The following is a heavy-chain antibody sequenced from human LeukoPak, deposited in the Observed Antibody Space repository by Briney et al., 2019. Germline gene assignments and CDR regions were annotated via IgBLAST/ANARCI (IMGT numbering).Heavy chain of an antibody. V-gene: IGHV3-74*03. CDR2: INSDGRDT. CDR1: GFTFSNYY. Sequence: PGGSLRLSCAASGFTFSNYYVHWVRQPPGKGLVWVSRINSDGRDTTYVDSVKGRFTISRDNAKNTVYLQMNSLRAEDTAVYYCATFGYNWNLGYWGQGTLATVSS. D-gene: IGHD1-20*01. CDR3: ATFGYNWNLGY. J-gene: IGHJ4*02.